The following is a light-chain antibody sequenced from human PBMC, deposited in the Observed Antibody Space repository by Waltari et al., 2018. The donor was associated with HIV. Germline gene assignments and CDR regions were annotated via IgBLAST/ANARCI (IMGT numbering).Light chain of an antibody. V-gene: IGLV1-47*01. CDR2: RNN. CDR1: SPNIGSTY. J-gene: IGLJ3*02. Sequence: QSVLTQPPSASGTPGQRVTIPCSGNSPNIGSTYVYLYQQRPGPTPRLLIFRNNQSPSGVPDRFSGSKSGTSASLAISGLRSEDEADYFCATWDDSLSALWVFGGGTKLTVL. CDR3: ATWDDSLSALWV.